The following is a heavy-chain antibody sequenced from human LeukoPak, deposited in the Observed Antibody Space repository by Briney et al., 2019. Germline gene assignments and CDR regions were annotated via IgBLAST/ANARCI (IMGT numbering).Heavy chain of an antibody. CDR3: ATDRRPNSGWTWEFDP. Sequence: ASVKVSCKVSGYTLTELSMHWVRQAPGKGLEWMGGFDPEDGETIYAQKFRGRVTMTEDTSTDTAYMELSSLRSEDTAVYYCATDRRPNSGWTWEFDPWGQGTLVTVSS. J-gene: IGHJ5*02. D-gene: IGHD6-19*01. V-gene: IGHV1-24*01. CDR1: GYTLTELS. CDR2: FDPEDGET.